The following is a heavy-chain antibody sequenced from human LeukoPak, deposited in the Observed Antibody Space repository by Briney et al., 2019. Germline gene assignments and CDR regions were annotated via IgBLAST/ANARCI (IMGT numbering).Heavy chain of an antibody. J-gene: IGHJ4*02. CDR3: ARDHGGRIFDY. CDR1: EGTFSSYA. Sequence: GASVKVACKASEGTFSSYAIGWVRQAPVQGLEWMGGIIPIFGTANYAQKFQGRVTITADKSTSTAYMELSSLRSEDTAVYYCARDHGGRIFDYWGQGTLVTVSS. V-gene: IGHV1-69*06. CDR2: IIPIFGTA. D-gene: IGHD1-26*01.